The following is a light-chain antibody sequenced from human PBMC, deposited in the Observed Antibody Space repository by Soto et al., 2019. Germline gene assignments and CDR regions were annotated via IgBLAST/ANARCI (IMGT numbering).Light chain of an antibody. CDR2: KVS. CDR3: MQATHWPWT. CDR1: QGLVSDDGDTY. Sequence: EVVMTQSPLSLPVTLGQPASISCRSSQGLVSDDGDTYLNWFQQRPGQSPRRLIYKVSSRDSGVPDRFSGGGTDTDFTLKISRVEAEDVGIYFCMQATHWPWTFCQGTTVDVK. V-gene: IGKV2-30*01. J-gene: IGKJ1*01.